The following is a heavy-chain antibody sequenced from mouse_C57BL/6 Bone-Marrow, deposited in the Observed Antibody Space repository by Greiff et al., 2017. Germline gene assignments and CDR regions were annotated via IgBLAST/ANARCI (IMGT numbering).Heavy chain of an antibody. CDR2: IYPGDGDT. D-gene: IGHD2-1*01. V-gene: IGHV1-80*01. CDR1: GYAFSSYW. Sequence: QVQLQQSGAELVKPGASVKISCKASGYAFSSYWMNWVKQRPGKGLEWIGQIYPGDGDTNYNGKFKGKATLTADKSSSTAYMQLSSLTSEDSAVNFCARILLWYFYAMDYWGQGTSATVSS. CDR3: ARILLWYFYAMDY. J-gene: IGHJ4*01.